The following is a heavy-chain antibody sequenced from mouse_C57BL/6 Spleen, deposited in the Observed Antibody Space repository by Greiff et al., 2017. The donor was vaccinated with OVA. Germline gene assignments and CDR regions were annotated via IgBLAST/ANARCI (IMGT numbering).Heavy chain of an antibody. V-gene: IGHV1-52*01. Sequence: QVQLKQPGAELVRPGSSVKLSCKASGYTFTSYWMHWVKQRPIQGLEWIGNIDPSDSETHYNQKFKDKATLTVDKSSSTAYMQLSSLTSEDSAVYYCARGTVVVSYYYAMDYWGQGTSVTVSS. CDR3: ARGTVVVSYYYAMDY. J-gene: IGHJ4*01. D-gene: IGHD1-1*01. CDR2: IDPSDSET. CDR1: GYTFTSYW.